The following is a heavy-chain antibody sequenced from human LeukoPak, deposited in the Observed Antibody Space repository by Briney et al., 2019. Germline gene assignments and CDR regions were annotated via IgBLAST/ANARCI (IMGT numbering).Heavy chain of an antibody. CDR2: IIPIPGIA. CDR3: ARGADYDGNYFDY. Sequence: SVKVSCKASGGTFSSYAISWVRQAPGQGLEWMGRIIPIPGIANYAQKFQGRVTITADKSTSTAYMELSSLRSEDTAVYYCARGADYDGNYFDYWGQGTLVTVSS. J-gene: IGHJ4*02. D-gene: IGHD4-17*01. V-gene: IGHV1-69*04. CDR1: GGTFSSYA.